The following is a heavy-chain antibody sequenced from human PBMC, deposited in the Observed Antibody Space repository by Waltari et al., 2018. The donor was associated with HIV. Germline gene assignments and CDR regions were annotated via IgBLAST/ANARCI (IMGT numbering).Heavy chain of an antibody. V-gene: IGHV4-59*01. Sequence: QVQLQESGPGLVKPSETLSLTCPVSGGSISSYYWRWIRQPPGKGREWIGYIYYSGSTNYNPSLKSRVTISVDTSKNQFSLKLSSVTAADTAVYYCARGSDYDFWSSVNFDYWGQGTLVTVSS. J-gene: IGHJ4*02. CDR3: ARGSDYDFWSSVNFDY. CDR2: IYYSGST. D-gene: IGHD3-3*01. CDR1: GGSISSYY.